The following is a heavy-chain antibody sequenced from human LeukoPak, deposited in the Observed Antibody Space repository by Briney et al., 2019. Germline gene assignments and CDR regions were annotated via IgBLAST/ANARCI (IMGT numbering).Heavy chain of an antibody. D-gene: IGHD6-13*01. V-gene: IGHV4-38-2*02. J-gene: IGHJ1*01. CDR3: ARVGAAAGRVYFQH. CDR1: GYSISSGYY. Sequence: SETLSLTCTVSGYSISSGYYWGWIRQPPGKGLEWIGSIYHSGSTYYNPSLKSRVTISVDTSKNQFSLKLSSVTAADTAVYYCARVGAAAGRVYFQHWGQGTLVTVSS. CDR2: IYHSGST.